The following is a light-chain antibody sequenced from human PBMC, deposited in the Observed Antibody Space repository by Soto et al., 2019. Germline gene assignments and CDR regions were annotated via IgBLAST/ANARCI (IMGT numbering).Light chain of an antibody. CDR1: SSDVGGYNY. CDR3: SSYTSGNTVV. CDR2: EVS. V-gene: IGLV2-14*01. Sequence: QSALTQPASVSGSPGQSITISCTRTSSDVGGYNYVSWYQQHPGKAPKLMIYEVSNRPSGVSNRFSGSKSGNTASLTISGLQAEDEANYYCSSYTSGNTVVFGGGTKLTVL. J-gene: IGLJ2*01.